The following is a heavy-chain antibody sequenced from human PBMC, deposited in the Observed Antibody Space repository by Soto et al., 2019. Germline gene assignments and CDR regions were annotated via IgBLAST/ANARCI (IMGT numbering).Heavy chain of an antibody. CDR2: IIPILGIA. D-gene: IGHD3-22*01. Sequence: QVQLVQSGAEVKKPGSSVKVPCKASGGTFSSYTISWVRQAPGQGLEWMGRIIPILGIANYAQKFQGRVTLTANKSTSTAYMELSSLRSEDTAVYYWAGDRYYDSSGNDYYYGMDVWGQGTTVTVSS. CDR1: GGTFSSYT. V-gene: IGHV1-69*08. J-gene: IGHJ6*02. CDR3: AGDRYYDSSGNDYYYGMDV.